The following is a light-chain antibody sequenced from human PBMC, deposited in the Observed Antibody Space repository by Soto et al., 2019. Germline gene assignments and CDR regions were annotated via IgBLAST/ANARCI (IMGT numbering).Light chain of an antibody. Sequence: DIQMTQSPSSLSASVGDRVTITCRASQSISSHLHWYQQKPGKAPTLLIFAASSLRSGVPSRFSGSGSGTDFTLTISSLHPEDFATYYCQQSYSKVTFGGGTKVEIK. J-gene: IGKJ4*01. CDR3: QQSYSKVT. CDR1: QSISSH. CDR2: AAS. V-gene: IGKV1-39*01.